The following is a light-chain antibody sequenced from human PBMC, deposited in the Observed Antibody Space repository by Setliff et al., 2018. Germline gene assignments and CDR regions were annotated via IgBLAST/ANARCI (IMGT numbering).Light chain of an antibody. J-gene: IGKJ4*01. V-gene: IGKV4-1*01. Sequence: DIVMTQSPDSLAVSLGERATINCKSSQSVVYSSNNKNYLAWYQQKPGQPPKLLIYWASTRESGVPDRFSGSGSGTDFTLTISSLHAEDVAVYYCQQYYSTPLTFGGGTKVDIK. CDR3: QQYYSTPLT. CDR1: QSVVYSSNNKNY. CDR2: WAS.